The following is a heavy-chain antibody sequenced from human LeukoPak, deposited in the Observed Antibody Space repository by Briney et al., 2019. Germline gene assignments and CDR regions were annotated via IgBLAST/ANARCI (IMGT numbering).Heavy chain of an antibody. V-gene: IGHV1-18*01. J-gene: IGHJ5*02. D-gene: IGHD6-19*01. CDR1: GYTFTSYG. CDR3: ARGLTEAVAGTDWFDP. CDR2: ISAYNGNT. Sequence: ASVKVSCKASGYTFTSYGISWVRQAPGQGLEWMGWISAYNGNTNYAQKFQGRVTITINTSISTAYMELSSLRSEDTAVYYCARGLTEAVAGTDWFDPWGQGTLVTVSS.